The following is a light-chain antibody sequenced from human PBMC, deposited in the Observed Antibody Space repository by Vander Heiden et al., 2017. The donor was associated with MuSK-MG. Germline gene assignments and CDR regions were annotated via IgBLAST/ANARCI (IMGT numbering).Light chain of an antibody. CDR1: QGISNY. Sequence: DIQMTQSPSAMSASVGDRVTITCRASQGISNYLAWFQQKPGKGPKRLIYAASSLQSGVPSRFSGSGYGTEFTLTISSRQPEDFASYYCLQHKSYPLITFGGGTKVEIK. J-gene: IGKJ4*01. V-gene: IGKV1-17*03. CDR2: AAS. CDR3: LQHKSYPLIT.